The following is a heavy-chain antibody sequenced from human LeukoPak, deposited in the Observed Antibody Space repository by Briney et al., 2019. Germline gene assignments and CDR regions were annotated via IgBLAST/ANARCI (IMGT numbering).Heavy chain of an antibody. J-gene: IGHJ4*02. D-gene: IGHD6-13*01. CDR3: ARGLYSSSWTTFDY. V-gene: IGHV1-69*05. CDR2: IIPIFGTA. Sequence: ASVKVSCKASGGTFSSYAISWVRQAPGQGLEWMGGIIPIFGTANYAQKFQGRVTITTDESTSTAYMELSSLRSEDTAVYYCARGLYSSSWTTFDYWGQGTLVTVSS. CDR1: GGTFSSYA.